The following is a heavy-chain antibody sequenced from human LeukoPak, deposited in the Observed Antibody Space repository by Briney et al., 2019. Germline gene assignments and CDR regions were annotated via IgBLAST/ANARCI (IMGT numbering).Heavy chain of an antibody. J-gene: IGHJ4*02. Sequence: GGSLRLSCAASGFTVSSNYMSWVRQAPGKGLEWVSLIYSGGTTYYADSVKGRFTISKDNSNNTVYLQMNSVRVEDTAVYYCARVWFGYFFQWGQGALVTVSS. CDR1: GFTVSSNY. V-gene: IGHV3-53*01. CDR3: ARVWFGYFFQ. D-gene: IGHD3-10*01. CDR2: IYSGGTT.